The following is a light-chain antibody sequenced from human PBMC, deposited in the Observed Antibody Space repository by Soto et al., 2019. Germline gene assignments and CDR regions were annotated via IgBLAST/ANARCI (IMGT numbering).Light chain of an antibody. Sequence: DIQMTQSPSTLSASVGDRVTITCRASQTISSSLAWYQQKPGKAPNLLIYKASSLESGVPSRFSGSGSGTEFTLTISIVQPEDFATYYCQKYSNFWTFGQGTKVEIK. CDR1: QTISSS. CDR2: KAS. J-gene: IGKJ1*01. CDR3: QKYSNFWT. V-gene: IGKV1-5*03.